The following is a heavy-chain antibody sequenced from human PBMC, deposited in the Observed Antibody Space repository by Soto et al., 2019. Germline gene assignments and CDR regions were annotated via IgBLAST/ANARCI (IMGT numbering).Heavy chain of an antibody. CDR1: GGSFSSYY. D-gene: IGHD3-3*01. Sequence: SETLSLTCAVYGGSFSSYYWSWIRQPPGKGLEWIGVINHSGSTNYDPSLKSRVTISIDTSKNQVSLTLSSVTAADTAVYYCARVGVENYDFWSGYYEGYYFDYWGQGTLVTVSS. CDR2: INHSGST. V-gene: IGHV4-34*01. CDR3: ARVGVENYDFWSGYYEGYYFDY. J-gene: IGHJ4*02.